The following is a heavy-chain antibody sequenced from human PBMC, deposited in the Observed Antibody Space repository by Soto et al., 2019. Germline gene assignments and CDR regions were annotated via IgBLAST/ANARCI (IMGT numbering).Heavy chain of an antibody. CDR1: GFSFSQYW. J-gene: IGHJ4*02. D-gene: IGHD3-16*01. Sequence: EVQLVESGGGEVQPGGSLRLSCAASGFSFSQYWLSWVRQAPGKGPEWVAKINQDGDDKKYVDSVKGRFTISRDNAKNSRYLQMNSLRAEDTVVYYCTRLYDDSWGQGTLVTVSS. CDR2: INQDGDDK. CDR3: TRLYDDS. V-gene: IGHV3-7*03.